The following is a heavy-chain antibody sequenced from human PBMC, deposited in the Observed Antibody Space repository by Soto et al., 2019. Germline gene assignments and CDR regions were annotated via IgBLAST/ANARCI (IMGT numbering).Heavy chain of an antibody. D-gene: IGHD1-26*01. V-gene: IGHV4-59*08. CDR1: SGPSSRHN. J-gene: IGHJ6*02. CDR3: VRQGIGSLHGLVDV. CDR2: VYNTGGT. Sequence: QVQLQQSGPGLVKPSETLSITCPVSSGPSSRHNWGWIRQSPGRGLEWIGYVYNTGGTSYNPSLTRRVTISADTSANHISLTLSFVTAADTAIYYCVRQGIGSLHGLVDVWGQGTTVSVSS.